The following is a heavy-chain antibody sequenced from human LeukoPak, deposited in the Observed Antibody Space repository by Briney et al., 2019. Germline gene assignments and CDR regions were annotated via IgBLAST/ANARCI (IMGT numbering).Heavy chain of an antibody. Sequence: GGSLRLSCAASGFTFSSYAMSWVRQALGKGLEWVSAISGSGGSTYYADSVKGRFTISRDNSENTLYLQMNSLRAEDTAVYYCAGESPSYYYDSSGQKDAFDIWGQGTMVTVSS. J-gene: IGHJ3*02. D-gene: IGHD3-22*01. CDR3: AGESPSYYYDSSGQKDAFDI. CDR1: GFTFSSYA. CDR2: ISGSGGST. V-gene: IGHV3-23*01.